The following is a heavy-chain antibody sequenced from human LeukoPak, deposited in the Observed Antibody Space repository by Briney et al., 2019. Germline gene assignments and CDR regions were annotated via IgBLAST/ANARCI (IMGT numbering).Heavy chain of an antibody. V-gene: IGHV3-21*01. CDR3: ARDQAIVVVTAAPEGMDV. CDR2: ISSSSSYI. J-gene: IGHJ6*02. CDR1: GFTFSSYS. D-gene: IGHD2-21*02. Sequence: PGGSLRLSCAASGFTFSSYSMNWVRQAPGKGLEWVSSISSSSSYIYYADSVKGRFTISRDNAKNSLYLQMNSLRAEDTAVYYCARDQAIVVVTAAPEGMDVWGQGTTVTVSS.